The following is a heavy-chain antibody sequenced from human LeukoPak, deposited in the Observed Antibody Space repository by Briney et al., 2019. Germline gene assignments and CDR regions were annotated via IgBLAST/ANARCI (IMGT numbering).Heavy chain of an antibody. Sequence: GGPLRLSCAASGFTFSSYSMNWVRQAPGKGLEWVSSISSSSSYIYYADSVKGRFTISRDNAKNSLYLQMNSLRAEDTAVYYCAREDSGYDFAHYYYYMDVWGKGTTVTVSS. CDR1: GFTFSSYS. J-gene: IGHJ6*03. D-gene: IGHD5-12*01. V-gene: IGHV3-21*01. CDR3: AREDSGYDFAHYYYYMDV. CDR2: ISSSSSYI.